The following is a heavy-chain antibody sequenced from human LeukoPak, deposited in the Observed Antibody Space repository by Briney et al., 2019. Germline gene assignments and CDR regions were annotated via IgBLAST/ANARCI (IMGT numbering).Heavy chain of an antibody. CDR1: GYTFTSYG. V-gene: IGHV1-18*01. Sequence: ASVKVSCKASGYTFTSYGINWVRQAPGQGLELMGWISAYNGNTNYAQKFQGRVTITADESTSTAYMELSSLRSEDTAVYYCAREGSSGYGAFDIWGQGTMVTVSS. J-gene: IGHJ3*02. CDR2: ISAYNGNT. CDR3: AREGSSGYGAFDI. D-gene: IGHD3-22*01.